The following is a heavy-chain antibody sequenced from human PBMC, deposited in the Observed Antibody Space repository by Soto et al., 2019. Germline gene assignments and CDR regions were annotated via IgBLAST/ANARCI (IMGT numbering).Heavy chain of an antibody. CDR2: IIPILGTA. CDR1: GGTFSSYA. J-gene: IGHJ6*02. D-gene: IGHD3-10*01. Sequence: ASVNVSCKASGGTFSSYAISWVRQAPGQGLEWMGGIIPILGTANYAQKFQGRVTITADKSTSTAYMELSSLRSEDTAVYYCARDGEAVRADYYYYGMDVWGQGTTVTVSS. V-gene: IGHV1-69*10. CDR3: ARDGEAVRADYYYYGMDV.